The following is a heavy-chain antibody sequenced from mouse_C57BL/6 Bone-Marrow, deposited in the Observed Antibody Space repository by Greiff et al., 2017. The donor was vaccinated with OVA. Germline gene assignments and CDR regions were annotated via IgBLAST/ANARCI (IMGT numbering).Heavy chain of an antibody. CDR1: GFTFSDYG. CDR2: ISSGSSTI. V-gene: IGHV5-17*01. Sequence: EVQLVESGGGLVKPGGSLKLSCAASGFTFSDYGMHWVRQAPEQGLEWVAYISSGSSTIYYADTVKGRFTISRDNANNTLFLQMTSLRSEDTAMYYCARINYWYFDVWGTGTTVTVSA. J-gene: IGHJ1*03. CDR3: ARINYWYFDV.